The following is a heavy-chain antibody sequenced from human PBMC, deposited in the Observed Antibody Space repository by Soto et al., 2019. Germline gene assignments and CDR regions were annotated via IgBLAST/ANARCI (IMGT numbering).Heavy chain of an antibody. CDR1: SGSISPYY. V-gene: IGHV4-59*08. J-gene: IGHJ4*02. CDR3: ARHLPYGGPDFEY. Sequence: QVQLQESGPGLVKPSETLSLTCTVSSGSISPYYWSWIRQPPGKGLEWIGYIYRSGSTDYNPSLMSRVTISVDMSKNQFSLKLASVTAADTAIYYCARHLPYGGPDFEYWGQGALVIVSS. CDR2: IYRSGST. D-gene: IGHD4-17*01.